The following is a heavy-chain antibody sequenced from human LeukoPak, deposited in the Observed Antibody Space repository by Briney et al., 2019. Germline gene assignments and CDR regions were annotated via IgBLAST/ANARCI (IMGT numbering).Heavy chain of an antibody. J-gene: IGHJ4*02. V-gene: IGHV3-7*03. CDR1: GSISRSNW. CDR2: IKLDGSEK. D-gene: IGHD3-3*01. CDR3: ARDQYDTWSRRGNFDS. Sequence: PSETLSLTCAVSGGSISRSNWWSWVRRAPGKGLEWVANIKLDGSEKNYVDSVKGRFTISRDNTKNSLYLQMNSLRVEDTAVFYCARDQYDTWSRRGNFDSWGQGTLVIVSS.